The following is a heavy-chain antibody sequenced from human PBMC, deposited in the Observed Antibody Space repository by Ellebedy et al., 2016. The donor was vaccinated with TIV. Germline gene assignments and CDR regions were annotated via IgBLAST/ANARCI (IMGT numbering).Heavy chain of an antibody. D-gene: IGHD1-26*01. CDR3: AKDAGTHYSDSPDYFYGMDV. CDR2: IGSSGGST. J-gene: IGHJ6*02. CDR1: GLNFRNYA. V-gene: IGHV3-23*01. Sequence: PGGSLRLSCGAPGLNFRNYAMNWIRQAPGQGLEWVAGIGSSGGSTDYADSVRGRFTISRDNSKNMLYLRMNSLRAEDTAVDYCAKDAGTHYSDSPDYFYGMDVWGQGKMVTVSS.